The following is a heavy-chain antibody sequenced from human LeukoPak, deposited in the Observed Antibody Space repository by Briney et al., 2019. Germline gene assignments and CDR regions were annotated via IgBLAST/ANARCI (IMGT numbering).Heavy chain of an antibody. D-gene: IGHD3-16*01. Sequence: SETLSLTCTVSGGSISSSSYYWGWIRQPPGKGLEWIGSIYYSGSTYYNPSLKSRVTISVDTSKNQFPLKLSSVTAADTAVCYCASENYALRSYYLDYWGQGTLVTVSS. V-gene: IGHV4-39*06. CDR1: GGSISSSSYY. CDR2: IYYSGST. J-gene: IGHJ4*02. CDR3: ASENYALRSYYLDY.